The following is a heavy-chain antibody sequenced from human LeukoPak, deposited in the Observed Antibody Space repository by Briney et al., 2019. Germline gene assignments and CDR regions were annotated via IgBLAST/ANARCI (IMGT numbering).Heavy chain of an antibody. CDR3: AKANSSSRYYFDY. J-gene: IGHJ4*02. CDR1: GFTFDDYA. CDR2: ISWNSGSI. Sequence: GGPLRLSCAASGFTFDDYAMHWVRQAPGKGLEWVSGISWNSGSIGYADSVKGRFTISRDNAKNSLYLQMNSLRAEDTALYYCAKANSSSRYYFDYWGQGTLVTVSS. D-gene: IGHD6-13*01. V-gene: IGHV3-9*01.